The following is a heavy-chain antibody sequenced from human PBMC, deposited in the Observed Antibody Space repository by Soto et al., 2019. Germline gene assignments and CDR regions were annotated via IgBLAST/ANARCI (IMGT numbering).Heavy chain of an antibody. CDR1: GYTFTSYA. CDR3: ARAYNWNYRIDY. Sequence: ASVKVSCKASGYTFTSYAMHWVRQAPGQRLEWMGWINAGNGNTKYSQKFQGRVTITRDTSASTAYMELSSLRSEDTAVYYCARAYNWNYRIDYWGQGTLVTVSS. V-gene: IGHV1-3*01. J-gene: IGHJ4*02. D-gene: IGHD1-7*01. CDR2: INAGNGNT.